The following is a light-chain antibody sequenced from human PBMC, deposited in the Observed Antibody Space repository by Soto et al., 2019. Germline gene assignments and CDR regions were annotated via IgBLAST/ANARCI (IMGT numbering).Light chain of an antibody. Sequence: DIQLTQSPSFLSASVGDRVTISCRASQAMNTYIAWYQQRPGAAPKLLVYGASTLQTGVPSRFSGSESGAVFTLTISSLQPEDFATYYCQQLHSYPITFGQGTRLENK. J-gene: IGKJ5*01. CDR2: GAS. CDR1: QAMNTY. CDR3: QQLHSYPIT. V-gene: IGKV1-9*01.